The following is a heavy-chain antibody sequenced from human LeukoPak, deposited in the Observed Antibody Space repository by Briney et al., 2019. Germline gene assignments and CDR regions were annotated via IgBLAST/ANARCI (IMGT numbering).Heavy chain of an antibody. J-gene: IGHJ4*02. CDR1: GGSISSSSHY. CDR3: ARHGVGAYYFDY. D-gene: IGHD1-26*01. V-gene: IGHV4-39*01. CDR2: IYYSGST. Sequence: SETLSLTCTVSGGSISSSSHYWGWIRQPPGKGLEWIGSIYYSGSTYYNPSLKSRVTISVDTSKNQFSLKLSSVTAADTAVYYCARHGVGAYYFDYWGQGTLVTVSS.